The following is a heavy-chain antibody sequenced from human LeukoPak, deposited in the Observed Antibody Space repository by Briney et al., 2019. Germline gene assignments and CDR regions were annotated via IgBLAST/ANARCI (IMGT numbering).Heavy chain of an antibody. CDR3: ARDTPNLDYDFWSGYISRDGMDV. CDR2: IYHSGST. D-gene: IGHD3-3*01. V-gene: IGHV4-39*07. J-gene: IGHJ6*02. Sequence: SETLSLTCTVSGGSVSSSSYYWSWIRQPPGKGLEWIGEIYHSGSTNYNPSLKSRVTISVDKSKNQFSLKLSSVTAADTAVYYCARDTPNLDYDFWSGYISRDGMDVWGQGTTVTVSS. CDR1: GGSVSSSSYY.